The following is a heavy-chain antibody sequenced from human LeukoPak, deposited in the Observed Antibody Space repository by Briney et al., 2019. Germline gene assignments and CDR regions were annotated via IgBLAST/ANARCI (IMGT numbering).Heavy chain of an antibody. J-gene: IGHJ4*02. CDR3: TTIRGFCGGRSCLGY. V-gene: IGHV3-15*01. D-gene: IGHD2-15*01. CDR1: GFTFSHAW. CDR2: IKSEVDGGTT. Sequence: GGSLRLSCAVSGFTFSHAWMSWVRQAPGKGLEWVGRIKSEVDGGTTDYAAPVKGRFAIARDDSKNTLYLQMDSLKSEDTAVYYCTTIRGFCGGRSCLGYWGQGTLVTVSS.